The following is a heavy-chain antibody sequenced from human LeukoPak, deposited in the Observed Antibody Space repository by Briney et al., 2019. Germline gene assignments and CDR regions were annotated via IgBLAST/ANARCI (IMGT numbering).Heavy chain of an antibody. CDR1: GFTFSNYG. D-gene: IGHD5-12*01. CDR3: AKDERGYEAS. J-gene: IGHJ5*02. CDR2: ISDSGGAT. V-gene: IGHV3-23*01. Sequence: GGSLRLSCAASGFTFSNYGMSWVRQAPGKGLEWVSTISDSGGATHYAGSVKGRFTISRDNSRNTLYLQMNSLRADDTAVYYCAKDERGYEASWGQGTLVTVSS.